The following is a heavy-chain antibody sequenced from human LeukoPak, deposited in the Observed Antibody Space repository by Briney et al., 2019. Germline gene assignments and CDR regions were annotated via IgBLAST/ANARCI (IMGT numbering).Heavy chain of an antibody. CDR3: ASPGPHIAAAARDAFDI. J-gene: IGHJ3*02. V-gene: IGHV5-51*01. Sequence: PGESLKISCKGSGYSFTSYWIGWVRQMPGKGLEWMGIIYPGDSDTRYSPSFQGQVTISADKSISTAYLQWSSLKASDTAMYYCASPGPHIAAAARDAFDIWGQGTMVTVSS. D-gene: IGHD6-13*01. CDR1: GYSFTSYW. CDR2: IYPGDSDT.